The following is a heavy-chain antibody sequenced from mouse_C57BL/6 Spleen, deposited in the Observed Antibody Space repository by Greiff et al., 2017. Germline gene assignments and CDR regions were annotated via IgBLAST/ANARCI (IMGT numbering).Heavy chain of an antibody. J-gene: IGHJ2*01. V-gene: IGHV3-1*01. Sequence: EVKLMESGPGMVKPSQSLSLTCTVTGYSITSGYDWHWIRHFPGNKLEWMGYISYSGSTNYNPSLKSRISITHDTSKNHFFLKLNSVTTEDTATYYCARGEALYDYDGEGFFDYWGQGTTLTVSS. CDR2: ISYSGST. D-gene: IGHD2-4*01. CDR1: GYSITSGYD. CDR3: ARGEALYDYDGEGFFDY.